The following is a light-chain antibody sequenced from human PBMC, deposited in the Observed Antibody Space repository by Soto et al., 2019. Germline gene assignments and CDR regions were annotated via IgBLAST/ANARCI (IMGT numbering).Light chain of an antibody. CDR1: SSDVGGYDF. CDR3: SSYAGSNNLRV. J-gene: IGLJ1*01. CDR2: EVS. V-gene: IGLV2-8*01. Sequence: QSVLTQPPSASGSPGQSVTISCTGTSSDVGGYDFVSWYQHHPGKVPKLMIYEVSKRPSGVPDRFSGSKSGNTASLTVSGLQVEDEADYYCSSYAGSNNLRVFGTGTKLTVL.